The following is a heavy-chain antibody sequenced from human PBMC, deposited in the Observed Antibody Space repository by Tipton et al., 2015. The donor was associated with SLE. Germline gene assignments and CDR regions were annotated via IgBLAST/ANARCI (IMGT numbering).Heavy chain of an antibody. CDR1: GGSISSGSYY. J-gene: IGHJ5*02. CDR3: ARVRGYCSSTSCYPVGWFDP. D-gene: IGHD2-2*01. CDR2: IYTSGST. V-gene: IGHV4-61*02. Sequence: TLSLTCTVSGGSISSGSYYWSWIRQPAGKGLEWIGRIYTSGSTNYNPSLKSRVTISVDTSKNQFSLKLSSVTAADTAVYYCARVRGYCSSTSCYPVGWFDPWGQGTLVTVSS.